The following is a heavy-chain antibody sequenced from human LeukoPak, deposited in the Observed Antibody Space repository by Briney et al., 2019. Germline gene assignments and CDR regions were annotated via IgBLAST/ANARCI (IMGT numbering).Heavy chain of an antibody. CDR3: AKERDWTGDFDY. J-gene: IGHJ4*02. Sequence: PGGSLRLSCAASGFTFSSYAMHWVRQAPGKGLEWVAVISYDGSNKYYADSVKGRFTISRDNSKNTLYLQMNSLRAEDTAVYYCAKERDWTGDFDYWGQGTLVTVSS. D-gene: IGHD1-1*01. CDR2: ISYDGSNK. CDR1: GFTFSSYA. V-gene: IGHV3-30-3*01.